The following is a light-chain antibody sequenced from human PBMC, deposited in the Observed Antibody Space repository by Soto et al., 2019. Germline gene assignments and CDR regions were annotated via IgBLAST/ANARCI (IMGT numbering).Light chain of an antibody. CDR1: SSDVGGYNY. CDR2: DVS. J-gene: IGLJ1*01. Sequence: QAVVTQPASVSGSPGQSITISCTGTSSDVGGYNYVSWYQHHPGKAPKLMIYDVSYRPSGVSNRFSGSKSGNTASLTISGLQAEDEADYYCSSYTSSSTLYVFGPGTKLTVL. V-gene: IGLV2-14*03. CDR3: SSYTSSSTLYV.